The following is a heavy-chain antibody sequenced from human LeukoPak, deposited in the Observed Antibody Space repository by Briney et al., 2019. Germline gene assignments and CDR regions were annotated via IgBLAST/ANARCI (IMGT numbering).Heavy chain of an antibody. V-gene: IGHV3-49*03. D-gene: IGHD3-10*01. Sequence: PGRSLRLSCIASGFTLGDYTMTWFRPAPGKGLEWVGFIRSKAYGGTTEYAASVEGRFTISRDDSKSNAYLQMNSLKTEDTAVYYCSRGCGSGKPCYWFDPWGQGTLVTVSS. CDR1: GFTLGDYT. CDR3: SRGCGSGKPCYWFDP. CDR2: IRSKAYGGTT. J-gene: IGHJ5*02.